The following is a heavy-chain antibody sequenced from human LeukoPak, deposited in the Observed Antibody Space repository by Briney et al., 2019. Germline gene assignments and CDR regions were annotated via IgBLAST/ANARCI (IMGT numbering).Heavy chain of an antibody. D-gene: IGHD6-13*01. J-gene: IGHJ6*03. CDR1: GFTFSSYG. CDR3: AKDSGTAAAVHENYYYYYYMDV. CDR2: ISYDGSNK. Sequence: PGGSLRLSCAASGFTFSSYGMHWVRQAPGKGLEWVAVISYDGSNKYYADSVKGRFTISRDNSKNTLYLQMNSLRAEDTAVYYCAKDSGTAAAVHENYYYYYYMDVWGKGTTVTVSS. V-gene: IGHV3-30*18.